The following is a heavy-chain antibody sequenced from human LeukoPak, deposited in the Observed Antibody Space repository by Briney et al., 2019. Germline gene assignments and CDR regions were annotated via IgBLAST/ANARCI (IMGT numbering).Heavy chain of an antibody. Sequence: PGGSLRLSCAASGFTFSDYYMSWIRQAPGKGLEWVSYISSSGSTIYYADSVKGRFTISRDNAKNSLYLQMNSLRAEDTAVYYCARLDYSCYYYYYYYMDVWGKGTTVTVSS. CDR2: ISSSGSTI. CDR1: GFTFSDYY. V-gene: IGHV3-11*04. J-gene: IGHJ6*03. D-gene: IGHD5-12*01. CDR3: ARLDYSCYYYYYYYMDV.